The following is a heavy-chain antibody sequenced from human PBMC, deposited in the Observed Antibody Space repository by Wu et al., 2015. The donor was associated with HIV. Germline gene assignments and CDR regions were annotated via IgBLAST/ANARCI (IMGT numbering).Heavy chain of an antibody. D-gene: IGHD6-13*01. Sequence: QVQLVQSGAEARKPGASVKVSCKASGYAFTGYQIHWMRQAPGQGLEWMGWINPDSGDTNYAQKFRGRVTLTRDTSISTAYMDFTRLRSDDTAMYYCARTRLSIAAAGPPGVVWFDPWGQGTLVTVSS. CDR1: GYAFTGYQ. CDR2: INPDSGDT. V-gene: IGHV1-2*02. CDR3: ARTRLSIAAAGPPGVVWFDP. J-gene: IGHJ5*02.